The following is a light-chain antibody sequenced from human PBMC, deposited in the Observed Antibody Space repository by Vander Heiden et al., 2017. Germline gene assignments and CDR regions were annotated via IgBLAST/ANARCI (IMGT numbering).Light chain of an antibody. J-gene: IGLJ1*01. Sequence: QSVLTQPPSASGTPGQRVTISCSGSSSNIGSNTVNWYQQRPGTAPKLLIYSNNQRHSGVPDRFSGSKSGTSASLAISGLQAEDEADYYCAAWDDSLNGYVFGTGTKVTVL. V-gene: IGLV1-44*01. CDR3: AAWDDSLNGYV. CDR1: SSNIGSNT. CDR2: SNN.